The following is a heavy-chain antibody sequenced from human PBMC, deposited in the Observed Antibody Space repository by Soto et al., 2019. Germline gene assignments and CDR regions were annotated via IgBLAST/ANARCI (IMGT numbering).Heavy chain of an antibody. CDR2: IPYSGTT. D-gene: IGHD2-15*01. CDR1: GYSISSSNW. V-gene: IGHV4-28*03. CDR3: ARGGGNGDAFDV. J-gene: IGHJ3*01. Sequence: QVQLQESGPRLVKPSDTLSLTCAVSGYSISSSNWWCWIRQPPGKGLEWIGSIPYSGTTYDNPSLNSRVTMSVDTSKNKFTLKLSSVTAVDTAPYYCARGGGNGDAFDVWGQGTLVTVSS.